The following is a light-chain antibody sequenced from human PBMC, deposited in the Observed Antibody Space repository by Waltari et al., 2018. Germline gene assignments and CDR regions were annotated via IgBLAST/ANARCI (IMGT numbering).Light chain of an antibody. Sequence: QSVLTQPPSVSAAPGQKVTISCSGSRPTIGKNDVSWYPQLPGTAPKLLMYDTNRRPSVLRDRFSGSKSGTSATLGITGLRTGDEADYYCVTWDTSLSAWLFGGGTKVTVL. J-gene: IGLJ3*02. CDR2: DTN. V-gene: IGLV1-51*01. CDR3: VTWDTSLSAWL. CDR1: RPTIGKND.